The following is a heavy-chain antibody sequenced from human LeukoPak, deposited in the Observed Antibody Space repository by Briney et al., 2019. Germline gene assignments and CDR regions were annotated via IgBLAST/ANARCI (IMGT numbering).Heavy chain of an antibody. Sequence: SETLSLTCTVSGGSISSYYWSWIRQPAGKGLEWIGRIYTSGSTNYNPSLKSRVTMSIDRSKNQFSLKLTSVTAADTATYYCARETSLAGFASGLGFNYWGQGILVTVSS. J-gene: IGHJ4*02. CDR2: IYTSGST. CDR1: GGSISSYY. D-gene: IGHD6-19*01. CDR3: ARETSLAGFASGLGFNY. V-gene: IGHV4-4*07.